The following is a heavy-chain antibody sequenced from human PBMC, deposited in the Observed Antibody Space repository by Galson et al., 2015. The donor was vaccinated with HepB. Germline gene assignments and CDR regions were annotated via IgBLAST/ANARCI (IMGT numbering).Heavy chain of an antibody. Sequence: SVKVSCKASGYTFTSYAMHWVRQAPGQRLEWMGWINAGKGDTKYSQKFQDRVTITRDTSANTAYMKLSSLRSEDTAVYYCASGPGSYYNSYDYWGQGTLVTVSS. CDR3: ASGPGSYYNSYDY. CDR1: GYTFTSYA. J-gene: IGHJ4*02. V-gene: IGHV1-3*01. CDR2: INAGKGDT. D-gene: IGHD3-10*01.